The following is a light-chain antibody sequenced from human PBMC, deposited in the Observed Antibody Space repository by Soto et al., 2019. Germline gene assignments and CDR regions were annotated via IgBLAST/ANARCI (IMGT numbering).Light chain of an antibody. CDR3: GSYAGSSNV. V-gene: IGLV2-14*01. J-gene: IGLJ1*01. Sequence: QSALTQPASVSGSPGQSITISCTGTSSDVGGYTYVSWYQQHPGKAPKLMIYEVSNRPSGVSNRFSASKSGNTASLTISGLQAEDEADYYCGSYAGSSNVFGTGTKLTVL. CDR1: SSDVGGYTY. CDR2: EVS.